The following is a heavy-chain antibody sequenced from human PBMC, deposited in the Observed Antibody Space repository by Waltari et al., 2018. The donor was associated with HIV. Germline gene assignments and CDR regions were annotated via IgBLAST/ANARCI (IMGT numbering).Heavy chain of an antibody. CDR1: GGSFNSQF. CDR2: IYFSGAA. CDR3: ARAPAEPQLDLSGLSYFDP. J-gene: IGHJ5*02. D-gene: IGHD3-10*01. Sequence: QVQLRESGPGLVTPSEALSLTCNVSGGSFNSQFWNWIRQPPGKGLEWIGYIYFSGAAHYNSSLRGRVTLSVDTSKRQFSLKLKSVTAADTAIYYCARAPAEPQLDLSGLSYFDPWGPGILVTVSS. V-gene: IGHV4-59*11.